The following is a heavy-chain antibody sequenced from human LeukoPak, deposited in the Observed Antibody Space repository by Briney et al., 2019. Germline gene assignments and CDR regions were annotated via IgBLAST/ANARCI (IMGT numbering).Heavy chain of an antibody. V-gene: IGHV3-23*01. J-gene: IGHJ4*02. CDR1: GFTSSNYA. CDR3: ATAPIRYFAPNFDY. D-gene: IGHD3-9*01. CDR2: ISGSGGST. Sequence: GGSLRLSCEASGFTSSNYAMSWVRQIPGKGLEWVSGISGSGGSTYHADSVKGRFNISRDNSKNTLYLQMKSRRAEDTAIYYCATAPIRYFAPNFDYWGQGTQVTVSS.